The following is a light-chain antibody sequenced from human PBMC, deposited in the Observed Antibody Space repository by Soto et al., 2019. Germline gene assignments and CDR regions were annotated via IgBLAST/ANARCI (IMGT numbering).Light chain of an antibody. CDR1: QSVSSSY. CDR3: QQYGSSPLT. Sequence: EIVLTQSPGTLSLSPGERATLSCRASQSVSSSYLAWYQQKHGQAPRLLIYGASSRATGIPDRFSGSGSGTDFTLTISRLEPEDCAVYYFQQYGSSPLTFGGGTKVEIK. V-gene: IGKV3-20*01. J-gene: IGKJ4*01. CDR2: GAS.